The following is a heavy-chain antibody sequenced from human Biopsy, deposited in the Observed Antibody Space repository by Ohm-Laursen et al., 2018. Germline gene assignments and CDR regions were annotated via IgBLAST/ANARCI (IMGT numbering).Heavy chain of an antibody. V-gene: IGHV1-69*06. Sequence: SSVKVSCRAPGGTFSNYGVNWVRQAPGQGLEWLGGNIPILGTGNYAQKFQDRVTVAADTSTSTATMELRSLRSDDTAVYYCATKLTGYFHHWGQGTLVIVSS. CDR2: NIPILGTG. D-gene: IGHD3-9*01. J-gene: IGHJ1*01. CDR3: ATKLTGYFHH. CDR1: GGTFSNYG.